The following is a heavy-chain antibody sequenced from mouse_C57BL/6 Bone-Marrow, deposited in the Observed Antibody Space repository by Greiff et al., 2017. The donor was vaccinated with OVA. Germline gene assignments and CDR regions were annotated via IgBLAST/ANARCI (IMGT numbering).Heavy chain of an antibody. J-gene: IGHJ2*01. V-gene: IGHV1-82*01. CDR1: GYAFSSSW. CDR2: IYPGDGDT. Sequence: VQLQESGPELVKPGASVKISCKASGYAFSSSWMNWVKQRPGKGLEWIGRIYPGDGDTKYNGKFKGKATLTADKSSSTAYMQLSSLTSEDSAVYFCARRGLYYYGSSYGLDYWGQGTTLTVSS. CDR3: ARRGLYYYGSSYGLDY. D-gene: IGHD1-1*01.